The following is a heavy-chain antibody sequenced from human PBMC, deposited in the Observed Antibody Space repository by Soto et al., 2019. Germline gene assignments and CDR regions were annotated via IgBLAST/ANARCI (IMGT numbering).Heavy chain of an antibody. CDR3: ARRWETTVIVDV. Sequence: QVQLQQWGAGLLKPSETLSLTCAVYGGSFSGYYWSWVRQSPGKGLEWIGEINHSGSTNCNPSLKSRVTISVDTSKNQFSLKLRSVTAADTAVYYCARRWETTVIVDVWGRGTTVTVSS. J-gene: IGHJ6*02. D-gene: IGHD4-17*01. V-gene: IGHV4-34*01. CDR2: INHSGST. CDR1: GGSFSGYY.